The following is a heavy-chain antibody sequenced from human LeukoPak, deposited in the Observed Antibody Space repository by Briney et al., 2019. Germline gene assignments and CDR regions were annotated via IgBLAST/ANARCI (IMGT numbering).Heavy chain of an antibody. Sequence: KASETLSLTCTVSGGSISSYYWSWIRQPAGKGLEWIGRIHTSGCTNYNPSRKSQVTMSVDKSKNQFSLKLGSVTAADTAVYYCARVTTGVDYWGQGTLVTVSS. CDR2: IHTSGCT. CDR1: GGSISSYY. J-gene: IGHJ4*02. V-gene: IGHV4-4*07. D-gene: IGHD7-27*01. CDR3: ARVTTGVDY.